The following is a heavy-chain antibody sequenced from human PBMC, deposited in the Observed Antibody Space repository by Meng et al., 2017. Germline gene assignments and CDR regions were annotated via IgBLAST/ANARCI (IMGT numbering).Heavy chain of an antibody. CDR1: GFTFSSYA. J-gene: IGHJ6*02. Sequence: GESLKISCAASGFTFSSYAMHWVRQAPGKGLEWVAVISYDGSNKYYADSVKGRFTISRDNSKNTLYLQMNSLRAEDTAVYYCARALKLTYCSGGSCYSGYYGMDVWGRGTTVTVS. CDR3: ARALKLTYCSGGSCYSGYYGMDV. D-gene: IGHD2-15*01. V-gene: IGHV3-30*04. CDR2: ISYDGSNK.